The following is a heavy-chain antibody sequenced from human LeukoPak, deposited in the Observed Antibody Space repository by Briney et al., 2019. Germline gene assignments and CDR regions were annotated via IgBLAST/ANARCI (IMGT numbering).Heavy chain of an antibody. Sequence: GGSLRLSCAASGFTVSSSYMSWVRQAPGKGLEWVSAISGSGGSTYYADSVKGRFTISRDNSKNTLYLQMNSLRAEDTAVYYCTKGGGVHSHSDWGQGTLVTVSS. D-gene: IGHD3-10*01. CDR3: TKGGGVHSHSD. V-gene: IGHV3-23*01. CDR2: ISGSGGST. CDR1: GFTVSSSY. J-gene: IGHJ4*02.